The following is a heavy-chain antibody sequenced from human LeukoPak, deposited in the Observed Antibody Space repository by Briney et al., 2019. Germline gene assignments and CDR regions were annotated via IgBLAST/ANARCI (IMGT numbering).Heavy chain of an antibody. Sequence: SETLSLTCAVSGGSISSPKWWNWVRQPPGKGLEWIGEIYHSGSTYHNPSLKSRVTISVDKSKNQLSLKMRSVTAADTAVYYCARRTAAAAHDYWGQGTLVTVSS. V-gene: IGHV4-4*02. CDR1: GGSISSPKW. CDR3: ARRTAAAAHDY. J-gene: IGHJ4*02. CDR2: IYHSGST. D-gene: IGHD6-13*01.